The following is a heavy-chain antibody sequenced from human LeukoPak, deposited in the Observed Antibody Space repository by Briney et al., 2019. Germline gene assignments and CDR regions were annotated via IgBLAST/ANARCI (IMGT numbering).Heavy chain of an antibody. Sequence: GGSLRLSCAASGFTFSSYWMHWVRQAPGKGLVWVSRINTDGSSTSYADSVKGRFTISRDNAKNTLYLQMNSLRAEDTAVHYCASEGIAARNYYYYYYMDVWGKGTTVTVSS. CDR2: INTDGSST. CDR1: GFTFSSYW. CDR3: ASEGIAARNYYYYYYMDV. J-gene: IGHJ6*03. D-gene: IGHD6-6*01. V-gene: IGHV3-74*01.